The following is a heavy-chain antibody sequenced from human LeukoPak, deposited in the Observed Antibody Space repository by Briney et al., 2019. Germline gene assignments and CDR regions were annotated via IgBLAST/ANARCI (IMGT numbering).Heavy chain of an antibody. J-gene: IGHJ5*02. D-gene: IGHD6-6*01. CDR3: AGDSWQLEVDP. CDR1: GFTLSSNW. Sequence: QPGRSLRLSCAVSGFTLSSNWMHWVRQVPGKGLVWVSRIDDVGSGTSYADSVKGRFTISRDNAKNSLYLQMNSLRAEDTAVYYCAGDSWQLEVDPWGQGTLVTVSS. V-gene: IGHV3-74*01. CDR2: IDDVGSGT.